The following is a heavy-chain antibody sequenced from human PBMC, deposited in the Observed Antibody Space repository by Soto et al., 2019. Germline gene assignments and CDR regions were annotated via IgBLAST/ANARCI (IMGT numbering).Heavy chain of an antibody. V-gene: IGHV5-51*01. J-gene: IGHJ4*02. CDR3: ARTLGYSSSWYYFDY. CDR2: IYPGDSDT. CDR1: VYSFTSYW. Sequence: PGESLKISCKGSVYSFTSYWIGWVRQMPGKGLEWLGIIYPGDSDTRYSPSFQCQVTISADKSMSTAYLQWSSLKASDTAMYYCARTLGYSSSWYYFDYWGQGTLVTVSS. D-gene: IGHD6-13*01.